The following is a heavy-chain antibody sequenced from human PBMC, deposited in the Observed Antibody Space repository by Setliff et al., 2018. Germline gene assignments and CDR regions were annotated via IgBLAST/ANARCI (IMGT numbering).Heavy chain of an antibody. D-gene: IGHD3-10*01. V-gene: IGHV4-59*11. CDR1: GSSISSHY. J-gene: IGHJ6*02. CDR2: IYYSGST. CDR3: ARKVGRKWFGELLYYYYYGMDV. Sequence: SETLSLTCTVSGSSISSHYWSWIRQPPGKGLEWIGSIYYSGSTNYNPSLKSRVTISVDTSKNQFSLKLSSVTAADTAVYYCARKVGRKWFGELLYYYYYGMDVWGQGTTVTV.